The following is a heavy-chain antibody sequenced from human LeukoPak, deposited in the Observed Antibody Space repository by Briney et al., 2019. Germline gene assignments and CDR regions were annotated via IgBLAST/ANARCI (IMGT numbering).Heavy chain of an antibody. V-gene: IGHV1-69*06. D-gene: IGHD1-1*01. J-gene: IGHJ3*02. CDR1: GGTFSSYA. Sequence: ASVKVSCKASGGTFSSYAISWVRQAPGQGLEWMGGIIPIFGTANYAQKFQGRVTITADKSTSTAYMELSSLRSEDTAVYYCARGGLTGTPGNAFDIWGQGTMVTVSS. CDR3: ARGGLTGTPGNAFDI. CDR2: IIPIFGTA.